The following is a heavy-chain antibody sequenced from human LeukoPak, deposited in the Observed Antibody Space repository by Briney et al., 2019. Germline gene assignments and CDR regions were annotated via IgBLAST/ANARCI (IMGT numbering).Heavy chain of an antibody. Sequence: GGSLRLSCAASGFTFSSYSMNWVRQAREKGVEWVSSISSSSYIYYADSVKGRFTISRDNAKNSLFLQMNSLRAEDTAVYYCATAASDVGSMDYWGQGTLVTVSS. D-gene: IGHD3-16*01. CDR3: ATAASDVGSMDY. CDR1: GFTFSSYS. CDR2: ISSSSYI. J-gene: IGHJ4*02. V-gene: IGHV3-21*01.